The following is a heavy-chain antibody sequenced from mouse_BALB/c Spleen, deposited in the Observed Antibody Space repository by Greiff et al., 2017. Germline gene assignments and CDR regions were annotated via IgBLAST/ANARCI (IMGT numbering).Heavy chain of an antibody. CDR3: ASPANWDEGWCAY. CDR1: GYSFTSYW. D-gene: IGHD4-1*01. CDR2: IDPSDSET. J-gene: IGHJ3*01. Sequence: VQLQQSGPQLVRPGASVKISCKASGYSFTSYWMHWVKQRPGQGLEWIGMIDPSDSETRLNQKFKDKATLTVDKSSSTAYMQLSSPTSEDSAVYDCASPANWDEGWCAYWGQGTLVTVSA. V-gene: IGHV1S126*01.